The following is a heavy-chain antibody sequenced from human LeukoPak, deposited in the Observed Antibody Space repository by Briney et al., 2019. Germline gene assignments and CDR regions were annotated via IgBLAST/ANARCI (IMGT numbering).Heavy chain of an antibody. J-gene: IGHJ3*02. V-gene: IGHV3-30*02. Sequence: PGGSLRLSCAASGFTFSSYGMHWVRQAPGKGLEWVAFIRYDGSNKYYADSVKGRFTISRDNSKNTLYLQMNSLRAEDTAVYYCAKDVPIEDAFDIWGQGTMVTVSS. D-gene: IGHD2-21*01. CDR2: IRYDGSNK. CDR3: AKDVPIEDAFDI. CDR1: GFTFSSYG.